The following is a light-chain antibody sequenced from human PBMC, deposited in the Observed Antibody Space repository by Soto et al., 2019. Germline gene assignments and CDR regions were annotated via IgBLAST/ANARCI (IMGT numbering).Light chain of an antibody. Sequence: EIVLTQSPGTLSLSPGERATLSCRASQSVSSDLAWYHQKPGQAPRLLIYGASTRATGIPARFSGSRSGTEFTLTINSLQSEDFAVYYCQQYNNWPRTFGQGTKVDIK. V-gene: IGKV3-15*01. CDR1: QSVSSD. CDR2: GAS. J-gene: IGKJ1*01. CDR3: QQYNNWPRT.